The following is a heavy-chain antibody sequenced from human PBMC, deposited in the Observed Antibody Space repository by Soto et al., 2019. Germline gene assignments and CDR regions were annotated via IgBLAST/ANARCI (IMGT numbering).Heavy chain of an antibody. J-gene: IGHJ5*02. Sequence: GASVKVSCKASVYTFTSYAIHWVRQAPGQRLEWMGWISAYNGNTNYAQKLQGRVTMTTDTSTSTAYMELRSLRSDDTAMYYCARSVVVVAAATWFDPWGQGTLVTVSS. V-gene: IGHV1-18*01. CDR1: VYTFTSYA. CDR2: ISAYNGNT. D-gene: IGHD2-15*01. CDR3: ARSVVVVAAATWFDP.